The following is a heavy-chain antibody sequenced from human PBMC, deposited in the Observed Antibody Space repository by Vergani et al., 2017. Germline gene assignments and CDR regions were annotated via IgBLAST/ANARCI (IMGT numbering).Heavy chain of an antibody. J-gene: IGHJ4*02. CDR2: ISAYNGNT. V-gene: IGHV1-18*01. D-gene: IGHD6-13*01. CDR3: AIDFKEDLAAAGSPFDY. CDR1: GYTFTSYG. Sequence: QVQLVQSGAEVKKPGASVKVSCKASGYTFTSYGISWVRQAPGQGLEWMGWISAYNGNTNYAQKLQGRVTMTTDTSTSTAYMELRSLRADDTAVYYGAIDFKEDLAAAGSPFDYWGQGTLVTVSS.